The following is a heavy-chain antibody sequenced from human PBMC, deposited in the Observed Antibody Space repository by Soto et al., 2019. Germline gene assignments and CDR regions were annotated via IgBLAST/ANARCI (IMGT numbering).Heavy chain of an antibody. CDR2: IKEDGSQM. V-gene: IGHV3-7*03. CDR3: ARGYCSSGTCPPLDF. CDR1: GFTFSDYW. D-gene: IGHD2-15*01. J-gene: IGHJ4*02. Sequence: QPGGSLRLSCTTSGFTFSDYWMTWVRQAPGKGLEWVANIKEDGSQMFYLDSVKGRFTVSRDNAKNSLYLQMNYPRAEDTAVYYCARGYCSSGTCPPLDFWGQGTLVTSPQ.